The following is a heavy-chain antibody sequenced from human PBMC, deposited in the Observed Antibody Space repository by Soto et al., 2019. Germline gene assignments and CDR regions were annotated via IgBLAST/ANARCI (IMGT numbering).Heavy chain of an antibody. Sequence: SVKVSCKASGGTFSSYAISWVRQAPGQGLEWMGGIIPIFGTANYAQKVQGRVTITADESTSTAYMELSSLRSEDTAVYYCASRKAIFGVYPFDYWGQGTLVTVSS. D-gene: IGHD3-3*01. J-gene: IGHJ4*02. CDR1: GGTFSSYA. CDR2: IIPIFGTA. CDR3: ASRKAIFGVYPFDY. V-gene: IGHV1-69*13.